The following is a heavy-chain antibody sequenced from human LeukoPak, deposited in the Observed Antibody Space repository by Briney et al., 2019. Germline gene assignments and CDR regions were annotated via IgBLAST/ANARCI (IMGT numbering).Heavy chain of an antibody. Sequence: SETLSLTCTVPGGSVSSGNYWSWIRQPPGKGLEWIGYIYYSGSTNYNPSLKSRVTISVDTSKNQFSLKLSSVTAADTAMYYCARERWLGHSLDYWGQGTLVTVSS. CDR2: IYYSGST. V-gene: IGHV4-61*01. CDR3: ARERWLGHSLDY. D-gene: IGHD6-19*01. J-gene: IGHJ4*02. CDR1: GGSVSSGNY.